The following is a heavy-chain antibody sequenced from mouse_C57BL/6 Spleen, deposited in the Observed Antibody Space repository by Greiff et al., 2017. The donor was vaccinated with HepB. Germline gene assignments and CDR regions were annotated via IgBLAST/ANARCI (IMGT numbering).Heavy chain of an antibody. CDR3: ARGDTTVVSPYYYAMDY. CDR2: IYPRSGNT. CDR1: GYTFTSYG. V-gene: IGHV1-81*01. J-gene: IGHJ4*01. Sequence: QVQLQQSGAELARPGASVKLSCKASGYTFTSYGISWVKQRTGQGLEWIGEIYPRSGNTYYNEKFKGKATLTAAKSSSTAYMELRSLTSEDSAVYFCARGDTTVVSPYYYAMDYWGQGTSVTVSS. D-gene: IGHD1-1*01.